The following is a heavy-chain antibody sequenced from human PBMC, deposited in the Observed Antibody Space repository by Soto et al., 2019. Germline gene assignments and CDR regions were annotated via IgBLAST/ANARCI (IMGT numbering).Heavy chain of an antibody. Sequence: SETLSLTCAVYGGSFSAYYWSWVRQPPGKGLEWIGEIIHSESTKYNPSLKSRVTISVDTSKNQLSLKLSSVTAADTAVYYCARQRPTDGRWEFANYYGMDVWGQGTPVTGSS. CDR3: ARQRPTDGRWEFANYYGMDV. D-gene: IGHD1-26*01. V-gene: IGHV4-34*12. CDR1: GGSFSAYY. CDR2: IIHSEST. J-gene: IGHJ6*02.